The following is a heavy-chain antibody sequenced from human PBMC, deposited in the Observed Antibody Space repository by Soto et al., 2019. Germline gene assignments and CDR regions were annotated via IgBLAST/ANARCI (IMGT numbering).Heavy chain of an antibody. D-gene: IGHD2-15*01. Sequence: QVQVQESGPGLVKPSDTLSLTCSVSGGSVSSRSYFWGWIRQPPGKGLEWVGTIYYNGSTYYNPSLKSRVTLSVDTGKNQFSLKLASVPAADTSVYYCARQRVVPATHTNWFDPWGQGTLVTVSS. CDR2: IYYNGST. J-gene: IGHJ5*02. CDR3: ARQRVVPATHTNWFDP. CDR1: GGSVSSRSYF. V-gene: IGHV4-39*01.